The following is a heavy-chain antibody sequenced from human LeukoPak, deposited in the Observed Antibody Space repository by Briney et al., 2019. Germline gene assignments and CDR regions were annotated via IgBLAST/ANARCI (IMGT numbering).Heavy chain of an antibody. Sequence: SGPTLVKPTQTLTLTCTFSGFSLSTSGVGVGWIRQPPGKDLEWLALIYWDDDKRYSPSLKSRLTITKDTSKNQVVLTMTNMDPVDTATYYCAYTTTVASSTNWGQGTLVTVSS. CDR1: GFSLSTSGVG. CDR3: AYTTTVASSTN. J-gene: IGHJ4*02. CDR2: IYWDDDK. D-gene: IGHD6-19*01. V-gene: IGHV2-5*02.